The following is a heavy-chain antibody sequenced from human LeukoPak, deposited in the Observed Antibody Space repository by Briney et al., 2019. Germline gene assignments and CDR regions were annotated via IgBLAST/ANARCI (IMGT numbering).Heavy chain of an antibody. V-gene: IGHV1-18*01. D-gene: IGHD3-9*01. J-gene: IGHJ6*03. CDR3: ATVQYTLLPGYLNYMEV. CDR1: GYTFTSYG. CDR2: ISAYNGNT. Sequence: ASVKVSCKASGYTFTSYGISWVRQAPGQGLEWMGWISAYNGNTNYAQKLQGRVTLTTETSTSTAYMELSSLRSEDTAIYYCATVQYTLLPGYLNYMEVWGKGTTVTISS.